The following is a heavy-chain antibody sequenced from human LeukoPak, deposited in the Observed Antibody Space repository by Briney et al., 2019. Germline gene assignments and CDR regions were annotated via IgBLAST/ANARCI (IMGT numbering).Heavy chain of an antibody. CDR3: ARHSSSRGSIDY. Sequence: SETLSLTCAASGYSISSGYYWGWIRQPPGKGLEWIGSIYHSGSTYYNPSLKSRVTISVDTSKNQFSLKLSSVTAADTAVYYCARHSSSRGSIDYWGQGTLVTVSS. V-gene: IGHV4-38-2*01. D-gene: IGHD6-13*01. CDR2: IYHSGST. CDR1: GYSISSGYY. J-gene: IGHJ4*02.